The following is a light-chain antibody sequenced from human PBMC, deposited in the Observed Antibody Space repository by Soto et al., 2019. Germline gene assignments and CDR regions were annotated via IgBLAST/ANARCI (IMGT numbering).Light chain of an antibody. V-gene: IGKV3-15*01. CDR1: RSVSVN. Sequence: EIMMTQSPATLSVSPGERATLSCRASRSVSVNLAWYQQKPGQAPRLLIYGASTRATGFPARFSGSGSGTDFTLTINSLQSEDSAVYYCQQYNDWPPVTFGGGTKVEIK. J-gene: IGKJ4*01. CDR3: QQYNDWPPVT. CDR2: GAS.